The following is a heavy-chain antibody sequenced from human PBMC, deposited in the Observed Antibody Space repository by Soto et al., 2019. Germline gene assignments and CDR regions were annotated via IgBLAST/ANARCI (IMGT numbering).Heavy chain of an antibody. J-gene: IGHJ6*02. CDR2: IDPRDSYS. CDR1: GYTFSAFW. V-gene: IGHV5-10-1*01. D-gene: IGHD2-8*01. CDR3: ASLSTGFCTKTTCKHHFGMDV. Sequence: PGESRKISCQASGYTFSAFWITCVRQMPGKGLEWMATIDPRDSYSNYSLSFQGHVTISADKSIGSAYLHWSTLEASDTAIYYCASLSTGFCTKTTCKHHFGMDVWGQGTRVTVSS.